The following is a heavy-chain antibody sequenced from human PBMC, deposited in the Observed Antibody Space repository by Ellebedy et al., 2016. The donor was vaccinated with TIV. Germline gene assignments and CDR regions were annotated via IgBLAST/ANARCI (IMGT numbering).Heavy chain of an antibody. Sequence: MPSETLSLTCSVSGVSISDYYWSWIRQPPGQGLEWIGYVYHTGSTNYNPSLRSRVTLAVDTPKNEFSLKSSSVTTADMAIYYCARDGVEDYFDYWGQGLLVTVSS. CDR3: ARDGVEDYFDY. J-gene: IGHJ4*02. V-gene: IGHV4-59*01. CDR2: VYHTGST. D-gene: IGHD3-10*01. CDR1: GVSISDYY.